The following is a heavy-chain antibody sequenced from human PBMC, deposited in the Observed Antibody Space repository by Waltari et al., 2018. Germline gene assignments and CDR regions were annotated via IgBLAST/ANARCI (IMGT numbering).Heavy chain of an antibody. Sequence: EVQLVESGGGLVKPGGSLRLSCAASGFTFSNAWMSWVRQAPGKGLVWVGRIKSKTDGGTTDYAAPVKGRFTISRDDSKNTLYLQMNSLKTEDTAVYYCTTAREIAGYSSGWGGDAFDIWGQGTMVTVSS. CDR1: GFTFSNAW. J-gene: IGHJ3*02. D-gene: IGHD6-19*01. CDR3: TTAREIAGYSSGWGGDAFDI. CDR2: IKSKTDGGTT. V-gene: IGHV3-15*01.